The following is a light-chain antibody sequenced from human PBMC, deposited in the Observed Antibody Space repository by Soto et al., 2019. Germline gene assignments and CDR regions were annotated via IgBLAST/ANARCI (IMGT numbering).Light chain of an antibody. CDR3: QQYNDWPVT. Sequence: EIVLAQSPGTLSLSPGERATLSCRASQTVLTNLAWYQQKPGQAPRLLIYGASTRATGIPARFSGSGSGTEFALTISSLQSEDFAVYFCQQYNDWPVTFGGGTKVDIK. V-gene: IGKV3-15*01. CDR2: GAS. CDR1: QTVLTN. J-gene: IGKJ4*01.